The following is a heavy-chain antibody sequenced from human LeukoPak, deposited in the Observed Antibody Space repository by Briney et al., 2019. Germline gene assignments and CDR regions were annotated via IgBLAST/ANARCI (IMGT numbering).Heavy chain of an antibody. CDR2: ISGSGGST. D-gene: IGHD6-13*01. CDR3: ARAPRNIAASYYFDY. CDR1: GFTFSSYA. Sequence: GGSLRLSCAASGFTFSSYAMSWVRQAPGKGLEWVSAISGSGGSTYYADSVKGRFTISRDNSKNTLYLQMNSLRAEDTAVYYCARAPRNIAASYYFDYWGQGTLVTVSS. V-gene: IGHV3-23*01. J-gene: IGHJ4*02.